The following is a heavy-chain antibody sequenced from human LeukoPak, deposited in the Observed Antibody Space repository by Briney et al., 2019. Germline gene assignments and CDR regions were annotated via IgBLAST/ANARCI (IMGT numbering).Heavy chain of an antibody. V-gene: IGHV4-34*01. D-gene: IGHD2-2*01. CDR3: ARHAPPHYYFDY. CDR2: INHSGST. CDR1: GGSFSGYY. Sequence: SETLSLTCAVYGGSFSGYYWSWIRQPPGKGLEWIEEINHSGSTNYNPSLKSRVTISVDTSKNQFSLKLSSVTAADTAVYYCARHAPPHYYFDYWGQGTLVTVSS. J-gene: IGHJ4*02.